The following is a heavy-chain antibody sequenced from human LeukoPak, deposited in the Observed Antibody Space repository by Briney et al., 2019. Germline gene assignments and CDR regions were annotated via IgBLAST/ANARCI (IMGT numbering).Heavy chain of an antibody. J-gene: IGHJ4*02. D-gene: IGHD3-9*01. CDR1: GFTFSSYS. CDR2: ISGSGGST. Sequence: GGSLRLSCAASGFTFSSYSINWVRQAPGKGLEWVSAISGSGGSTYYADSVKGRFTISRDNSKNTLYLQMNSLRAEDTAVYYCAKGGPYYDILTAVDYWGQGTLVTVSS. V-gene: IGHV3-23*01. CDR3: AKGGPYYDILTAVDY.